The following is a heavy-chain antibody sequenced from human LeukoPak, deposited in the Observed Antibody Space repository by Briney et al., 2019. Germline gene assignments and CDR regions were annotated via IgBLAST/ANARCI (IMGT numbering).Heavy chain of an antibody. Sequence: PGGSLRLSCAASGFTFDDYGMSWVRQAPGKGLEWVSGINWNGGSTGYVDSVEGRFTISRDNAKNSLYLQMNSLRAEDTAVYYCARATNSGYDYYYYYYMDVWGKGTTVTVSS. V-gene: IGHV3-20*04. J-gene: IGHJ6*03. CDR3: ARATNSGYDYYYYYYMDV. CDR1: GFTFDDYG. D-gene: IGHD5-12*01. CDR2: INWNGGST.